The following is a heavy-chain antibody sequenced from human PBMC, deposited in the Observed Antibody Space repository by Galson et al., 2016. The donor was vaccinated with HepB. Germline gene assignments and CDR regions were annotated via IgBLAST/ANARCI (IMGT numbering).Heavy chain of an antibody. J-gene: IGHJ4*02. CDR2: IKQDGTEK. CDR3: ARWDYTSGPLDS. Sequence: SLRLSCAASGFGLFNFWMNWVRQPPGGGLEWVANIKQDGTEKQYVDSVKGRFTISRDNAKNLLYLQMNSLRADDTAVYFCARWDYTSGPLDSWGRGTLVTVSS. D-gene: IGHD6-19*01. V-gene: IGHV3-7*01. CDR1: GFGLFNFW.